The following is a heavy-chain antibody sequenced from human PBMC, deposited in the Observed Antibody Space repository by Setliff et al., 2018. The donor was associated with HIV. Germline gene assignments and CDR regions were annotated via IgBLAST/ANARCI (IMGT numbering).Heavy chain of an antibody. D-gene: IGHD3-22*01. CDR1: GGSISSYY. CDR3: AREGYYDRADAFDI. V-gene: IGHV4-59*01. Sequence: SETLSLTCTVSGGSISSYYWSWIRQPPGKGLEWIGYIYYSGNTNYNPSLKSRVTISVDTSKNQFSLKLSSVTAADTAVYYCAREGYYDRADAFDIWGQGTMVTVSS. J-gene: IGHJ3*02. CDR2: IYYSGNT.